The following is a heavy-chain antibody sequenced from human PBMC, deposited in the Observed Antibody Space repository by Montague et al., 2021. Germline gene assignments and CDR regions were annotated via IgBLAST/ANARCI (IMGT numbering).Heavy chain of an antibody. J-gene: IGHJ3*02. CDR3: ARLTFAMGHTTEVFDI. CDR2: MSYNGSP. D-gene: IGHD3/OR15-3a*01. Sequence: SETLSLTCSVSGGSISRRRYYWGWIRQPPGKGLEWIATMSYNGSPYSDSSLKSRVTISVDTSKNQLSLRLTSVTATDTAVYYCARLTFAMGHTTEVFDIWGQGTTVTVSS. V-gene: IGHV4-39*01. CDR1: GGSISRRRYY.